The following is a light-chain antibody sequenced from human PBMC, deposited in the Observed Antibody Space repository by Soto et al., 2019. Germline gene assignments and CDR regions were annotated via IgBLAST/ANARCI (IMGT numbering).Light chain of an antibody. V-gene: IGLV1-51*01. CDR3: GSWDSSLSAYV. CDR2: DDN. J-gene: IGLJ1*01. CDR1: SSNIGGNS. Sequence: QSVLTQPPSVSASPGQKVTISCSGSSSNIGGNSVSWYQPLPGTAPKLLNYDDNKRPSGIPDRFSGSKSGTSATLGITGFQTGDEADYYCGSWDSSLSAYVFGTGTKVTVL.